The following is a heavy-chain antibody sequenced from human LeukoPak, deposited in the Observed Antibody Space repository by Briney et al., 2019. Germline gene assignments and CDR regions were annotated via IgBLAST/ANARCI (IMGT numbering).Heavy chain of an antibody. J-gene: IGHJ6*02. V-gene: IGHV1-69*13. CDR2: IIPIFGTA. Sequence: SVNVSCKASGGTFSSYAISWVRQAPGQGLEWMGGIIPIFGTANYAQKFQGRVTITADESTSTAYMELSSLRSEDTAVYYCARESCGGDCYFYYYYGMDVWGQGTTVTVSS. CDR3: ARESCGGDCYFYYYYGMDV. D-gene: IGHD2-21*02. CDR1: GGTFSSYA.